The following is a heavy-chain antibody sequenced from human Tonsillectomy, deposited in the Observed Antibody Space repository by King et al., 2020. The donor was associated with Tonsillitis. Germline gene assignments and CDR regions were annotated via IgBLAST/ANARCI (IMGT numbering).Heavy chain of an antibody. J-gene: IGHJ4*02. CDR1: GYTFTSYY. D-gene: IGHD5-18*01. CDR3: ARDRAIQLSFGPDY. Sequence: VQLVESGAEVKKPGASVKVSCRASGYTFTSYYIHWVRQAPGQGLEWMGVLNPSDGTRSYAQKFLGRVTMTRDTSTSTLYMHLSGLRSEDAAVYYCARDRAIQLSFGPDYWGQGTLVTVSS. CDR2: LNPSDGTR. V-gene: IGHV1-46*03.